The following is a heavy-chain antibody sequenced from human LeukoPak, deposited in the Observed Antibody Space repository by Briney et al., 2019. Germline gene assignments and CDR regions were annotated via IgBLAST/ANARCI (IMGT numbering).Heavy chain of an antibody. CDR2: ISWNSGSI. D-gene: IGHD6-13*01. J-gene: IGHJ4*02. CDR3: AKDRERGSSWSPFDY. CDR1: GFTFDDYA. Sequence: GRSLRLSCAASGFTFDDYAMHWVRQAPGKGLEWVSGISWNSGSIGYADSVKGRFTISRDNAKNSLYLQMNSLRAEDTALYYCAKDRERGSSWSPFDYWGQGTLVTASS. V-gene: IGHV3-9*01.